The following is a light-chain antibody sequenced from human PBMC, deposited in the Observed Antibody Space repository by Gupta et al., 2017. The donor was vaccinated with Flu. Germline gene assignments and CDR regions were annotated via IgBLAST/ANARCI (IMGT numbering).Light chain of an antibody. J-gene: IGKJ3*01. V-gene: IGKV1-33*01. CDR2: DAS. CDR3: QQYDNLPIFT. Sequence: PSLSASVGDRVTITCQASQDISNYLNWYQQKPGKAPKLLIYDASNLETGVPSRFSGSGSGTDFTFTISSLQPEDIATYYCQQYDNLPIFTFGPGTKVDIK. CDR1: QDISNY.